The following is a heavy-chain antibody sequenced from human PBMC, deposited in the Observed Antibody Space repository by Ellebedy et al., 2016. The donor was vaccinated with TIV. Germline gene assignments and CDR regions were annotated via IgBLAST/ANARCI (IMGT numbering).Heavy chain of an antibody. J-gene: IGHJ6*02. CDR1: GYTFTGYY. CDR3: ARAGAYYDILTGYYYYYGMDV. D-gene: IGHD3-9*01. Sequence: ASVKVSXXASGYTFTGYYMHWVRQAPGQGLEWMGWINPNSGGTNYAQKFQGRVTMTRDTSISTAYMELSRLRSDDTAVYYCARAGAYYDILTGYYYYYGMDVWGQGTTVTVSS. V-gene: IGHV1-2*02. CDR2: INPNSGGT.